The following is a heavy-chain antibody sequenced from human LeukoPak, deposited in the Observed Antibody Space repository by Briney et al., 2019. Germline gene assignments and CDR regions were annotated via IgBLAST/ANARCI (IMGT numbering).Heavy chain of an antibody. CDR1: GGSISSGGYY. CDR3: ARGLKRITMEDYYYYYMDV. CDR2: IYYSGST. Sequence: SETLSLTCTVSGGSISSGGYYWSWIRQHPGKGLEWIGYIYYSGSTYYNPSLKSRVTISVDTSKNQFSLKLSSVTAADTAVYYCARGLKRITMEDYYYYYMDVWGKGTTVTVSS. V-gene: IGHV4-31*03. J-gene: IGHJ6*03. D-gene: IGHD3-10*01.